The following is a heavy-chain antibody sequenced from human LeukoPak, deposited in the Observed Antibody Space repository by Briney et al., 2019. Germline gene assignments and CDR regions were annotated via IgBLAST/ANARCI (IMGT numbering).Heavy chain of an antibody. CDR3: ALSWADYGSGSFFDY. Sequence: PGGSLRLSCPASGFTFSNYVMSWVRQAPGRGLQWVSAISDSGERTYYVDSVEGRFTISRDNSKNTLYLQMNSLRAEDTAVYYCALSWADYGSGSFFDYWGQGTLVTVSS. CDR2: ISDSGERT. D-gene: IGHD3-10*01. V-gene: IGHV3-23*01. CDR1: GFTFSNYV. J-gene: IGHJ4*02.